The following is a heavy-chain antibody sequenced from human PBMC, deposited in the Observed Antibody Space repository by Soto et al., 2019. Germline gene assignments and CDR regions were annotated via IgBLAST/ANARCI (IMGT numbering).Heavy chain of an antibody. Sequence: SEPLSDRSTVSEGSIISYYWSWIRQPTGKGLEWIGYIYYSGSTNYNPSLKSRVTISVDTSKNQFSLKLSSVTAADTAVYYCARGPFYGSAYYYYYCGMDVWGQGTTVTVSS. CDR2: IYYSGST. V-gene: IGHV4-59*01. CDR1: EGSIISYY. D-gene: IGHD3-10*01. J-gene: IGHJ6*02. CDR3: ARGPFYGSAYYYYYCGMDV.